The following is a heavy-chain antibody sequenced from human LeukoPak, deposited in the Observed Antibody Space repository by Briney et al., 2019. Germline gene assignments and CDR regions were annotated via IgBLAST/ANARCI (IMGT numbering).Heavy chain of an antibody. CDR2: INPNSGGT. V-gene: IGHV1-2*02. CDR3: ARSVPWFDP. J-gene: IGHJ5*02. Sequence: ASVKVSCKVSGYTFTVYYLHGVRQPPGKGFEWMGWINPNSGGTNYAQKFQGRVTMTRDTSISTAYMELSRLRSDDTAVYYCARSVPWFDPWGQGTLVTVSS. D-gene: IGHD2-2*01. CDR1: GYTFTVYY.